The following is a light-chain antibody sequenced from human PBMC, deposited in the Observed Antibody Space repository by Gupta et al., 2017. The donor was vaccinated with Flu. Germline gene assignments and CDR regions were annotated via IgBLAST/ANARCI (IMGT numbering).Light chain of an antibody. J-gene: IGKJ3*01. CDR2: DAS. V-gene: IGKV1-39*01. CDR1: QKIRNY. Sequence: PTSLSASVGDRVTITCRASQKIRNYLHWYQHKAWIAPKLLVYDASTVKTGVPSRFSDSGSGTEFTLTISKREPDEFANYYCQQRVMTTFAFGHGTTVDIK. CDR3: QQRVMTTFA.